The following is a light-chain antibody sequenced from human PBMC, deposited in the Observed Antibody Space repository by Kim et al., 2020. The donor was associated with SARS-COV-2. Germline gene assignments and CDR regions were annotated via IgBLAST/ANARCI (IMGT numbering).Light chain of an antibody. CDR1: QSVSSTY. V-gene: IGKV3-20*01. CDR3: QQYETSRT. J-gene: IGKJ1*01. CDR2: DAS. Sequence: VLTQSPGTLSLSPGERATLSCRASQSVSSTYLAWYQQKPGQAPRLLMSDASTRATGIPDRFSGSGSETDFTLTISRLEPEDFAVYYCQQYETSRTFGQGTKVDIK.